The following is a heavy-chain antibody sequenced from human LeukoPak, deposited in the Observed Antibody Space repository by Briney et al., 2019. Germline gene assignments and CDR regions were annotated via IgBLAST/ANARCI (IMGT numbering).Heavy chain of an antibody. CDR1: GYTFTGYY. J-gene: IGHJ6*03. D-gene: IGHD2-21*01. Sequence: ASVKVSCKASGYTFTGYYMHWVRQAPGQGLEWMGRINPNSGGTNYAQKFQGRVTMTRDTSISTAYMELSRLRSDDTAVYYCARARFVVVGTMNYMDVWGKGTTVTVSS. CDR2: INPNSGGT. V-gene: IGHV1-2*06. CDR3: ARARFVVVGTMNYMDV.